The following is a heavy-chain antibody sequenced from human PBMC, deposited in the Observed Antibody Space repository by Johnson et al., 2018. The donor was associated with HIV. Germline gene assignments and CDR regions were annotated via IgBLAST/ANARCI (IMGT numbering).Heavy chain of an antibody. J-gene: IGHJ3*02. V-gene: IGHV3-66*01. Sequence: MQLVESGGGLVQRGGSLRLYCAASGFTVSSNYMTWVRQAPGKGLEWVSVIYSGGSTYYADSVKGRFTISRDHSENTLYLQMNSLRAEDTAMYYCAKLPGSGYYLDAFDIWGQGTMVTVSS. CDR3: AKLPGSGYYLDAFDI. D-gene: IGHD3-22*01. CDR1: GFTVSSNY. CDR2: IYSGGST.